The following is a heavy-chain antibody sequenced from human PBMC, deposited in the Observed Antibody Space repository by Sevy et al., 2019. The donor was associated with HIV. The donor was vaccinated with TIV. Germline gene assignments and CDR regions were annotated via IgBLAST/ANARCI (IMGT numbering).Heavy chain of an antibody. D-gene: IGHD4-17*01. Sequence: GGSLRLSCAASGFIFSKFALSWVRQAPGRGLEWVSAVSGNDGSKYYAASVKGRFTISRDISENMLYLQMNSLSAEDTAVYYCAKDFSYGGNSWNFDFWGQGTLVTVSS. CDR2: VSGNDGSK. CDR1: GFIFSKFA. CDR3: AKDFSYGGNSWNFDF. J-gene: IGHJ4*02. V-gene: IGHV3-23*01.